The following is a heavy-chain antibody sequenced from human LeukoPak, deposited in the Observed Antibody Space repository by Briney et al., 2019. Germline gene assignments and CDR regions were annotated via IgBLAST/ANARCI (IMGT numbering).Heavy chain of an antibody. Sequence: GGSLRLSCAASGFTFNTYAMSWVRQAPGKGLECVSSISASGAGTYYADFVKGRFTISRDNSENTVYLQMNSLRAEDTAIYYCAKDWSGSDYFDYWGQGTLVTVSS. V-gene: IGHV3-23*01. J-gene: IGHJ4*02. D-gene: IGHD1-14*01. CDR2: ISASGAGT. CDR1: GFTFNTYA. CDR3: AKDWSGSDYFDY.